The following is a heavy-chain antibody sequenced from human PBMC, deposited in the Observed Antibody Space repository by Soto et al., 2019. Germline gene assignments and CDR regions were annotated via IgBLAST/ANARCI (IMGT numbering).Heavy chain of an antibody. Sequence: GESLKISCQAAGYSFSNFWIAWVRQMPGEGLEWLGIIYPDDSDTRYNPSFLGQVTISADKSIKTTYLQWSSLKASDTAIYFCASSVLVTSTMNYFDLWGQGTLVTVSS. CDR2: IYPDDSDT. V-gene: IGHV5-51*01. CDR1: GYSFSNFW. CDR3: ASSVLVTSTMNYFDL. D-gene: IGHD2-8*02. J-gene: IGHJ4*02.